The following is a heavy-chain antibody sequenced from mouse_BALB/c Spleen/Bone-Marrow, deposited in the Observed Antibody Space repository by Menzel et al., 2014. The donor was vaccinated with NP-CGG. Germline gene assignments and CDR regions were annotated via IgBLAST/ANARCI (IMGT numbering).Heavy chain of an antibody. CDR2: INPSTGYT. CDR3: ARSGGGYDGFAY. J-gene: IGHJ3*01. D-gene: IGHD2-2*01. V-gene: IGHV1-7*01. Sequence: VQLQQSGAELAKPGASVKMSCEASGYTFTSYWMHWVKQRPGQGLEWIGYINPSTGYTEYNQKFKDKATLTADKSSSTAYMQLSSLTSEDSAVYYCARSGGGYDGFAYWGQGTLVTVSA. CDR1: GYTFTSYW.